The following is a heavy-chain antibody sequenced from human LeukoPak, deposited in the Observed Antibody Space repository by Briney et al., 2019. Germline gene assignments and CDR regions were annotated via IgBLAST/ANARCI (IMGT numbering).Heavy chain of an antibody. D-gene: IGHD5-18*01. CDR2: ISAYNGNT. CDR3: ATSVIDTAMVDFNYLDY. J-gene: IGHJ4*02. V-gene: IGHV1-18*01. Sequence: ASVKVSCKASGYTFTSYGISWVRQAPGQGLEWMGWISAYNGNTNYAQKLQGRVTMATDTSTSTAYMELRSLRSDDTAVYYCATSVIDTAMVDFNYLDYWGQGALVTVSS. CDR1: GYTFTSYG.